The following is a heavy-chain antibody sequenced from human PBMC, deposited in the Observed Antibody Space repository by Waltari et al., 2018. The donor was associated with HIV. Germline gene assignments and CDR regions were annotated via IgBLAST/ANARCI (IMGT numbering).Heavy chain of an antibody. CDR1: GYSIRSGYS. V-gene: IGHV4-38-2*02. D-gene: IGHD7-27*01. CDR3: ARRSGEYWYFDL. CDR2: MYHSGST. Sequence: QVQLQESGPGLGKPSETLPPPCTVSGYSIRSGYSWGWLRQPPGKGLEWIGSMYHSGSTYYNPSLKSRVTMSVDTSKNQFSLKLSSVTAADTAVYYCARRSGEYWYFDLWGRGTLVTVSS. J-gene: IGHJ2*01.